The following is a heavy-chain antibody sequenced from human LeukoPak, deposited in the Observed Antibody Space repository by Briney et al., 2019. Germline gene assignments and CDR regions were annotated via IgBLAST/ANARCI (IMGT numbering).Heavy chain of an antibody. Sequence: ASVKVSCKASGYTFTGYYIHWVRQAPGQGLEWVGWINPNSGGAKYAQKFQGRVTMTRDTSISTAYMELSRLRSDDTAVYYCARERYDSSGYGYWGQGTLVTVSS. CDR1: GYTFTGYY. D-gene: IGHD3-22*01. CDR2: INPNSGGA. V-gene: IGHV1-2*02. CDR3: ARERYDSSGYGY. J-gene: IGHJ4*02.